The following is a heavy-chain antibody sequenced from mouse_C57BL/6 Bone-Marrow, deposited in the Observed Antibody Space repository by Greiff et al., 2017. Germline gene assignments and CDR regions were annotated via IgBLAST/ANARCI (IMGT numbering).Heavy chain of an antibody. D-gene: IGHD2-1*01. CDR3: ARDGNPFDY. CDR1: GFTFSSYA. J-gene: IGHJ2*01. V-gene: IGHV5-4*01. CDR2: ISDGGSYT. Sequence: EVKVVESGGGLVKPGGSLKLSCAASGFTFSSYAMSWVRQTPEKRLEWVATISDGGSYTYYPDNVKGRFTISRDNAKNNLYLQMSHLKSEDTAMYYCARDGNPFDYWGQGTTLTVSS.